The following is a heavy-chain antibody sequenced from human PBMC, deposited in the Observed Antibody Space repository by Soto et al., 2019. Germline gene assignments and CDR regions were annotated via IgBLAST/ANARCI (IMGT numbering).Heavy chain of an antibody. CDR1: VFTFSSYA. J-gene: IGHJ4*02. CDR3: AKDASYSSSQFFDY. V-gene: IGHV3-23*01. CDR2: ISGSGGST. Sequence: WWSLRLSCAASVFTFSSYAMSWFRQAPGKGLEWVSAISGSGGSTYYADSVKGRFTISRDNSKNTLYLQMNSLRAEDTAVYYCAKDASYSSSQFFDYWGQGTLVTVSS. D-gene: IGHD6-13*01.